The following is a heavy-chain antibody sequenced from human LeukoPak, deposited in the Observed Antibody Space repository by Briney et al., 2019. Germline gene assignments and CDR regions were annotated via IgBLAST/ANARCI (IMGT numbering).Heavy chain of an antibody. CDR1: GESFSGYF. Sequence: SETLSLTCAVYGESFSGYFWNWIRQPPGKGLEWIGEVNHSGSTSNHNPSLKSRVTMSVDTSKNQFSLKLSSVTAADTAVYYCARNRVVGAPNFDYWGQGTLVTVSS. V-gene: IGHV4-34*01. CDR2: VNHSGSTS. J-gene: IGHJ4*02. D-gene: IGHD1-26*01. CDR3: ARNRVVGAPNFDY.